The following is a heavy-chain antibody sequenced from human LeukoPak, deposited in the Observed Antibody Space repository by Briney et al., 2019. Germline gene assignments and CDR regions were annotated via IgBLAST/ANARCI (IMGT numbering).Heavy chain of an antibody. D-gene: IGHD3-10*02. Sequence: GGSLRLSCAASGFTVSSNYMSWVRQAPGKGLEWVSVIYSGGSTYYADSVKGRFTISRDNAKNSLYLQMNSLRAEDTAVYYCAELGITMIGGVWGKGTTVTISS. J-gene: IGHJ6*04. CDR3: AELGITMIGGV. CDR2: IYSGGST. V-gene: IGHV3-53*01. CDR1: GFTVSSNY.